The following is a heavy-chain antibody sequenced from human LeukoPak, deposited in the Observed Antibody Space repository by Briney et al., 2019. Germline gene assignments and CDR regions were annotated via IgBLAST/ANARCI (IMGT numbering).Heavy chain of an antibody. V-gene: IGHV3-66*02. D-gene: IGHD2/OR15-2a*01. CDR1: GFTVSSNY. J-gene: IGHJ4*02. Sequence: GGSLRLSCAVSGFTVSSNYMNWVRQAPGKGLEWVSVLYSAGNTLYADSVKGRFTISRDNSKNTLYLQMNRLRPEDTAVYYCARAREYLAIDYWGQGTLVTVSS. CDR2: LYSAGNT. CDR3: ARAREYLAIDY.